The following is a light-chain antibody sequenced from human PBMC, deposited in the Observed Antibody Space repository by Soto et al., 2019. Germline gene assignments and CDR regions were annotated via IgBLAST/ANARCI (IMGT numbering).Light chain of an antibody. J-gene: IGLJ3*02. CDR2: DAT. V-gene: IGLV2-11*01. Sequence: QSALTQPRSVSASPGQSVATSCTKTSSDFGGSEFVSWYQQQPGKAPKLIIYDATQRPSGVPDRFSGSKSGDTASLTISGLQAEDEADYYCCSYTYTYSVFGGGTKLTVL. CDR1: SSDFGGSEF. CDR3: CSYTYTYSV.